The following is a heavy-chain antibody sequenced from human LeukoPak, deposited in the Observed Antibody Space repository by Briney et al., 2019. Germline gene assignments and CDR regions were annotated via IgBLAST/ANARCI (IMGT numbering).Heavy chain of an antibody. CDR1: GYTFTGHG. D-gene: IGHD3-10*01. V-gene: IGHV1-18*01. J-gene: IGHJ5*02. Sequence: ASVKVSCKTSGYTFTGHGINWVRQAPGQGLEWMGWISTYNGDTNSAQKFQGRVTLTTDTSTSTAYMELRSLRYDDTAVYYCTRRGPPATNWFDPWGQGTLVTVSS. CDR2: ISTYNGDT. CDR3: TRRGPPATNWFDP.